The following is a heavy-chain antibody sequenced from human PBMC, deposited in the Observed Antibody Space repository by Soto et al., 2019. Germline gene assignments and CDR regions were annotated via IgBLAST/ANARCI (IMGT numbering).Heavy chain of an antibody. CDR2: ITWNSGKV. CDR3: VKDSYADFHRVLSTAEYFFDY. Sequence: GGSLRLSCTASGFTFDDYAMHWVRQGPGRGLEWVSGITWNSGKVAYADSVKGRFTIARDDDNNSLYLQMNSLRPEDTALYYCVKDSYADFHRVLSTAEYFFDYWGHGTLVTVSS. J-gene: IGHJ4*01. CDR1: GFTFDDYA. D-gene: IGHD2-15*01. V-gene: IGHV3-9*01.